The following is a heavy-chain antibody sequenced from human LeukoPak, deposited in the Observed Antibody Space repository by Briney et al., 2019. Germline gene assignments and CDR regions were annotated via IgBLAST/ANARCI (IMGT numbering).Heavy chain of an antibody. J-gene: IGHJ4*02. Sequence: PGGSLRLSCAASGFTFSKYGMHWVRQAPGRGLEWVALIWDDGTNKNYADSVKGRFTISRDNSKNTLYLQMNSLRAEDTAVYYCARENYGLGSYCEHWGQGTLVTVSS. CDR1: GFTFSKYG. CDR2: IWDDGTNK. CDR3: ARENYGLGSYCEH. V-gene: IGHV3-33*01. D-gene: IGHD3-10*01.